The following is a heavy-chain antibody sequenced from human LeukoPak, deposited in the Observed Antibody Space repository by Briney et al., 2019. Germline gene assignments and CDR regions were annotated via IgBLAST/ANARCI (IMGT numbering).Heavy chain of an antibody. V-gene: IGHV3-23*01. D-gene: IGHD1-26*01. Sequence: PGGSLRLSCAASDLPFAAMPLAWSAKAPGKGLEWVSAISGSGSSTYYADSVKGRFTISRDNSKNTLYLQMSSLRAEDTAVYYCAKAAYSGSRAVFDNWGQGTLVTVSS. CDR1: DLPFAAMP. J-gene: IGHJ4*02. CDR2: ISGSGSST. CDR3: AKAAYSGSRAVFDN.